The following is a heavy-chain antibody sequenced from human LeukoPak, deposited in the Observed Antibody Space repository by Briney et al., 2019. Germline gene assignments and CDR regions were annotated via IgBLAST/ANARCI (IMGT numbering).Heavy chain of an antibody. Sequence: SETLSLTCTVSGGSISSSGYYWGWIRQLPGKGLEWIGNIYYSGSTYYNPSLKSRVTISVDTSKNQFSLKLSSVTAADTAVYYCARQVIAAAGTRMFDYWGQGTLVTVSS. V-gene: IGHV4-39*01. CDR2: IYYSGST. CDR3: ARQVIAAAGTRMFDY. J-gene: IGHJ4*02. CDR1: GGSISSSGYY. D-gene: IGHD6-13*01.